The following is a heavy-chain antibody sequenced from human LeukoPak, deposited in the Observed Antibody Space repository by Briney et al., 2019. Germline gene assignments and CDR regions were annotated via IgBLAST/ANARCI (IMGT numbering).Heavy chain of an antibody. Sequence: GGSPRLSCAASGFTFSSYSMNWVRQAPGKGLEWVSSISSSSSYIYYADSVKGRFTISRDNAKNSLYLQMNSLRAEDTAVYYCARSRIAAAGEYFQHWGQGTLVTVSS. D-gene: IGHD6-13*01. CDR2: ISSSSSYI. V-gene: IGHV3-21*01. J-gene: IGHJ1*01. CDR3: ARSRIAAAGEYFQH. CDR1: GFTFSSYS.